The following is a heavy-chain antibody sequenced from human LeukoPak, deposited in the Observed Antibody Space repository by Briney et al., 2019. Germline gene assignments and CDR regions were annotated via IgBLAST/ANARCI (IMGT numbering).Heavy chain of an antibody. V-gene: IGHV4-59*01. CDR1: GGSISSYY. CDR2: IYYSGST. Sequence: PSETLSLTCTVSGGSISSYYWSWIRRPPGKGLEWIGYIYYSGSTNYNPSLKSRVTISVDTSKNQFSLKLSSVTAADTAVYYCAREEPLTGAFDIWGQGTMVTVSS. CDR3: AREEPLTGAFDI. D-gene: IGHD4/OR15-4a*01. J-gene: IGHJ3*02.